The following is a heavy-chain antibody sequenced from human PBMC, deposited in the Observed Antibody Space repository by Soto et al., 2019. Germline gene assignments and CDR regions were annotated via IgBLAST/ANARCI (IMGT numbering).Heavy chain of an antibody. V-gene: IGHV3-23*01. CDR3: AKGLGPAADFGLDV. CDR2: ISGSGDST. D-gene: IGHD2-2*01. Sequence: EVQLWESGGGLIQPGGSLRLSCAASGFTFSSYAMSWVRQAPGKGLEWVSGISGSGDSTYYADSVKGRFTSSRDNSKNTMYLHLNSLRAEDTAVYYCAKGLGPAADFGLDVWGQGTTVTVSS. CDR1: GFTFSSYA. J-gene: IGHJ6*02.